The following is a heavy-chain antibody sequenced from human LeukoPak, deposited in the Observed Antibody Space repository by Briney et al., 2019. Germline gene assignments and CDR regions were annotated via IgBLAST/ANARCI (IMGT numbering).Heavy chain of an antibody. J-gene: IGHJ2*01. V-gene: IGHV4-61*01. Sequence: PSETLSLTCTVSGGSVSSGSHYWSWIRQPPGKGLEWMGYIYYSGSTNYNPSLKSRVTISVDTSKNQFSLKLSSVTAADTAVYYCARVDAYYDILTGSEIGYFDLWGRGTLVTVSS. CDR2: IYYSGST. CDR1: GGSVSSGSHY. D-gene: IGHD3-9*01. CDR3: ARVDAYYDILTGSEIGYFDL.